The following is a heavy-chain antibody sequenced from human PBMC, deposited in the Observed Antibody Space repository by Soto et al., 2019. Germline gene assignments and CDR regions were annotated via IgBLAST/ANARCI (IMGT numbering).Heavy chain of an antibody. CDR1: GFTFSSYS. V-gene: IGHV3-48*01. J-gene: IGHJ3*02. CDR3: ARLEYSSSSRRLAFDI. D-gene: IGHD6-6*01. CDR2: ISSSSSTI. Sequence: QTGGSLRLSCAASGFTFSSYSMNWVRQAPGKGLEWVSYISSSSSTIYYADSVKGRFTLSRDNAKNSLYLQMNNLRAEDRAVYYCARLEYSSSSRRLAFDIWGQGTMVTVSS.